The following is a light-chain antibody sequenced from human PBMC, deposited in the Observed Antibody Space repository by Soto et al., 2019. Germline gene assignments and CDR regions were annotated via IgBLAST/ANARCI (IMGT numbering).Light chain of an antibody. CDR1: SSDVGSYNL. Sequence: QSALTQPAPVSGSPGQSITISCTGTSSDVGSYNLVSWYQQHPGKAPKLMIYEGSRRPSGVSNRFSGSKSGNTASLTISGLQAEDEADYYCCSYAGSSTSPYVFGTGTKVTVL. CDR2: EGS. V-gene: IGLV2-23*01. CDR3: CSYAGSSTSPYV. J-gene: IGLJ1*01.